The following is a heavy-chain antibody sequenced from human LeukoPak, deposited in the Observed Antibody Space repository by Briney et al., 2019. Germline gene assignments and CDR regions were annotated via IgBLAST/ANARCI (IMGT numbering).Heavy chain of an antibody. V-gene: IGHV4-34*01. CDR3: ARGSPRYGRERKWFDP. J-gene: IGHJ5*02. CDR2: INHSGGT. D-gene: IGHD1-1*01. Sequence: PSETLSLTCAVYGGSFSGYYWTWIRQPPGKGLEWIGEINHSGGTNYNASLKSRVTISVDTSKNHFSLKLSSVTAADTAVYYCARGSPRYGRERKWFDPWGQGTQVTVSS. CDR1: GGSFSGYY.